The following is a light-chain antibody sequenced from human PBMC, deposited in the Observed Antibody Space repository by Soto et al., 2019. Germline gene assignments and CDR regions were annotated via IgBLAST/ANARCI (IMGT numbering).Light chain of an antibody. V-gene: IGLV2-14*03. CDR2: DVS. CDR1: TSDVGNYNY. CDR3: SSYTSTNTVV. J-gene: IGLJ2*01. Sequence: QSVLTQPASVSGSPGQSITISCTGTTSDVGNYNYVSWYQQHPGKAPKLMIYDVSNRPSGISNRFSGSKSGNTASLTISGLQAEDEADYHCSSYTSTNTVVFGGGTKLTVL.